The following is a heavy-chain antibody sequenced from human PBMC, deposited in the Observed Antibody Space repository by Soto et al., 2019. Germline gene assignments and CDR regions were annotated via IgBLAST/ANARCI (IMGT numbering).Heavy chain of an antibody. CDR2: IYWNDDK. Sequence: QITLKESGPTLVKPTQTLTLTCTFSGFSLSTSGVGVGWIRQPPGKALEWLALIYWNDDKRYSPSLKSRLTITKDTSKNQVVLTMTNMDPVDTATYYCAHHPSINHSSGWYIDYYGMDVWGQGTTFAVSS. D-gene: IGHD6-19*01. CDR3: AHHPSINHSSGWYIDYYGMDV. CDR1: GFSLSTSGVG. V-gene: IGHV2-5*01. J-gene: IGHJ6*02.